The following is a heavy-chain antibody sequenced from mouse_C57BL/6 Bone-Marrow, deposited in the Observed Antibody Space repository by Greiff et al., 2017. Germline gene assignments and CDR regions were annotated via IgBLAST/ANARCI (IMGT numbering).Heavy chain of an antibody. Sequence: EVQLQESGAELVKPGASVKLSCTASGFNIKEYYMHWVKQRTEQGLEWIGRIDPEDGETKYAPKFQGKATITADTSSNTAYLQLSSLTSEDNAVYYCARRWLRRYYFDYWGQGTTLTVSS. CDR3: ARRWLRRYYFDY. CDR1: GFNIKEYY. D-gene: IGHD2-2*01. J-gene: IGHJ2*01. CDR2: IDPEDGET. V-gene: IGHV14-2*01.